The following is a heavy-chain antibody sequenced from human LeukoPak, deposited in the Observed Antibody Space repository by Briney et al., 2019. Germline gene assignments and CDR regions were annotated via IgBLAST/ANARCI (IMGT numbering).Heavy chain of an antibody. D-gene: IGHD3-3*01. J-gene: IGHJ5*02. V-gene: IGHV4-34*01. Sequence: SETLSLTCAVYGGSFSGYYWSWIRQPPGKGLEWIGEINHSGSTNYNPSLKSRVTISVDTSKNQFSLKLSSVTAADTAVYYCARVRISIFSNWFDAWGKGTLVTVSS. CDR3: ARVRISIFSNWFDA. CDR1: GGSFSGYY. CDR2: INHSGST.